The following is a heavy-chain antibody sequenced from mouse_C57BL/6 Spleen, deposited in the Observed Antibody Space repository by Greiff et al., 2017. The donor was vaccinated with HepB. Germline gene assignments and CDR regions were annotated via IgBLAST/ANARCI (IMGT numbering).Heavy chain of an antibody. D-gene: IGHD6-1*01. Sequence: QVQLQQSGAELVRPGASVTLSCKASGYTFTDYEMHWVKQTPVHGLEWIGAIDPETGGTAYNQKFKGKAILTADKSSSTAYMELRSLTSEDSAVYYCTRFKCHAMDYWGQGTSVTVSS. J-gene: IGHJ4*01. CDR2: IDPETGGT. CDR1: GYTFTDYE. CDR3: TRFKCHAMDY. V-gene: IGHV1-15*01.